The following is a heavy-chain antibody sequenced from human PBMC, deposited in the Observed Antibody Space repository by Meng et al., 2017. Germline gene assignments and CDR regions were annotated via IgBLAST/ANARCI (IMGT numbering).Heavy chain of an antibody. D-gene: IGHD4/OR15-4a*01. CDR2: IIPIFGTA. Sequence: SVKVSCKASGYTFTSYYMHWVRQAPGQGLEWMGGIIPIFGTANYAQKFQGRVAITADESTSTAYMELSSLRSEDTAVYYCASGANYHYQVDYWGQGTLVTVSS. V-gene: IGHV1-69*13. J-gene: IGHJ4*02. CDR3: ASGANYHYQVDY. CDR1: GYTFTSYY.